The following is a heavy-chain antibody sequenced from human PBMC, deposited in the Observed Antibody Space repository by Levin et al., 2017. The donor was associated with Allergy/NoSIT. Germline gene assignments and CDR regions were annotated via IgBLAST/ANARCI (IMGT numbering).Heavy chain of an antibody. Sequence: AGGSLRLSCAASGFTFSSYAMSWVRQAPGKGLEWVSAISGSGGSTYYADSVKGRFTISRDNSKNTLYLQMNSLRAEDTAVYYCAKDGVGSDYYDSSGYYTDGYFDYWGQGTLVTVSS. D-gene: IGHD3-22*01. CDR2: ISGSGGST. CDR1: GFTFSSYA. CDR3: AKDGVGSDYYDSSGYYTDGYFDY. J-gene: IGHJ4*02. V-gene: IGHV3-23*01.